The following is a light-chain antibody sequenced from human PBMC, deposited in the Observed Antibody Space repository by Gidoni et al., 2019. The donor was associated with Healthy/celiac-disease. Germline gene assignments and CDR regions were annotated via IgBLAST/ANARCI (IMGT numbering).Light chain of an antibody. Sequence: DIQMTQSPSSLSASVGDRVTITCRASQSISSYLNWEQQKPGKAPKLLSYAASSLQSGVPSRFSGSGSGTDFTLTISSLQPEDFATYYCQQSYRTRTWTFGQGTKVEIK. V-gene: IGKV1-39*01. CDR1: QSISSY. CDR2: AAS. J-gene: IGKJ1*01. CDR3: QQSYRTRTWT.